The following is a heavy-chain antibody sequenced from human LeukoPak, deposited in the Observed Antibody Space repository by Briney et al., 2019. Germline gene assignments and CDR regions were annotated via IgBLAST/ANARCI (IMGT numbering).Heavy chain of an antibody. CDR3: ARHYFPGSGHGGY. D-gene: IGHD2-15*01. Sequence: GGSLRLSCAASGFTFSDYYMSWIRQAPGKGLEWLSYISSSGRTIYYADSVKGRFTISRDNAKNPLYLQMNSLRVEDTAVYYCARHYFPGSGHGGYWGQGALVTVSS. CDR2: ISSSGRTI. J-gene: IGHJ4*02. CDR1: GFTFSDYY. V-gene: IGHV3-11*01.